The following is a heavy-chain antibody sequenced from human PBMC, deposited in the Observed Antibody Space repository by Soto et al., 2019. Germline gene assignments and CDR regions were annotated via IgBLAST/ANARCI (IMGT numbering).Heavy chain of an antibody. CDR3: ARVGSDYDFWSGYYPL. V-gene: IGHV3-21*01. CDR1: GFTFSSYS. J-gene: IGHJ4*02. Sequence: GGSLRLSCAASGFTFSSYSMNWVRQAPGKGLEWVSSISSSRSYIYYADSVKGRFTISRDNAKNSLYLQMNSLRAEDTAVYYCARVGSDYDFWSGYYPLWGQGTLVTVSS. D-gene: IGHD3-3*01. CDR2: ISSSRSYI.